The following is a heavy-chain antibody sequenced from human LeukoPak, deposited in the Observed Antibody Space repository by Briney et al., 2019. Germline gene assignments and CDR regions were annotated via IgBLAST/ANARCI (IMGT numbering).Heavy chain of an antibody. CDR2: IYTSGCT. Sequence: PSETLSLTCTVSGGSISSYYWSWIRQPPGKGLEWIGYIYTSGCTNYNPSLKSRVTISVDTSKNQFSLKLSSVTAADTAVYYCGSTSNPYYYYMDVWGKGTTVTVSS. CDR3: GSTSNPYYYYMDV. CDR1: GGSISSYY. D-gene: IGHD2-2*01. J-gene: IGHJ6*03. V-gene: IGHV4-4*08.